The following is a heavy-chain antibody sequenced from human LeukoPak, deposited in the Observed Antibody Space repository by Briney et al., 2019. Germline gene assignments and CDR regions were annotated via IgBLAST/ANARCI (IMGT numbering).Heavy chain of an antibody. D-gene: IGHD3-16*01. CDR3: ARQGEYTTSLGRKRFDH. J-gene: IGHJ4*02. V-gene: IGHV4-61*01. Sequence: PSETLSLTCTVSGGSFSSGSYYWSWIRQPPGKGLEWLGYIYYSGSTNYNPSLKSRVTISVDMSKNQFSLKLSSVTAADTALYYCARQGEYTTSLGRKRFDHWGQGTLVTVSS. CDR1: GGSFSSGSYY. CDR2: IYYSGST.